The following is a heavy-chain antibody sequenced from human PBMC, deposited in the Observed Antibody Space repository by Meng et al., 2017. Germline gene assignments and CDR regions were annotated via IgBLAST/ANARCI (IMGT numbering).Heavy chain of an antibody. Sequence: GELVVSGGGLVQPGGSLRLSCAASGFTFSDYYMSWIRQAPGKGLEWVSYISSSGSTIYYADSVKGRFTISRDNAKNSLYLQMNSLRAEDTAVYYCATDSGSYYEAEYFQHWGQGTLVTVSS. CDR1: GFTFSDYY. D-gene: IGHD1-26*01. CDR2: ISSSGSTI. CDR3: ATDSGSYYEAEYFQH. J-gene: IGHJ1*01. V-gene: IGHV3-11*04.